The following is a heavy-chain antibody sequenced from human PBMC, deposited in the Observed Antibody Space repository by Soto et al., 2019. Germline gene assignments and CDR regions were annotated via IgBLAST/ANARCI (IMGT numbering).Heavy chain of an antibody. V-gene: IGHV5-51*01. J-gene: IGHJ6*02. CDR3: ARLSSFSSIAARDYYYYGMDV. D-gene: IGHD6-6*01. CDR1: GYSFTSYW. CDR2: IYPGDSDT. Sequence: GESLKISCKGSGYSFTSYWIGWVRQMPGKGLEWMGIIYPGDSDTRYSPSFQGQVTISADKSISTAYLQWSSLKASDTAMYYCARLSSFSSIAARDYYYYGMDVWGQGTTVTVSS.